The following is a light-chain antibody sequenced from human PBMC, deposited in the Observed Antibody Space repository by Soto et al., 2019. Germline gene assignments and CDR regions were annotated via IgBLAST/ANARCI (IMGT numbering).Light chain of an antibody. CDR1: QSVSSSY. CDR3: QQYYSSAPWT. J-gene: IGKJ1*01. V-gene: IGKV3-20*01. CDR2: GAS. Sequence: EIVLTQSPGTLSLSPGERATLSCRASQSVSSSYFAWYQQKPGQAPRLLIYGASTRATGIPDRFSGSGSGTDFTLTISRLEPEDFAVYYCQQYYSSAPWTFGQGTK.